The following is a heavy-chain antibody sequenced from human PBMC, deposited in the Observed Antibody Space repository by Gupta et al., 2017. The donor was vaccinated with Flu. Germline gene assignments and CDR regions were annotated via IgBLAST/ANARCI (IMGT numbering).Heavy chain of an antibody. CDR3: ARGDNVYDLAWFDP. V-gene: IGHV3-23*01. CDR1: GFTISPYS. J-gene: IGHJ5*02. Sequence: EVQLLESGGGLGQPRGSLRLSCAASGFTISPYSVYWVRQAPRKGLEWVAAMTSSDYGGTTSYAASVKGRFTISRDSYKNTLYLQMNSLRAEDTATYYWARGDNVYDLAWFDPWGQGTLVTVSS. CDR2: MTSSDYGGTT. D-gene: IGHD5/OR15-5a*01.